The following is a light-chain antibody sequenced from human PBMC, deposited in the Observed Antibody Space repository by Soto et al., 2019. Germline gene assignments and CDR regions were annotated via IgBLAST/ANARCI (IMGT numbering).Light chain of an antibody. CDR1: QGISNY. V-gene: IGKV1-27*01. CDR3: QKYNSVPWT. Sequence: DIQXTQXPSSLSASVGDRVTITCRASQGISNYLAWYQQKPGKVPKLLIYAASTLQSGVASRFSGSGSGTDFTLTISSLQPEDVATYYCQKYNSVPWTFGQGTKVEIK. CDR2: AAS. J-gene: IGKJ1*01.